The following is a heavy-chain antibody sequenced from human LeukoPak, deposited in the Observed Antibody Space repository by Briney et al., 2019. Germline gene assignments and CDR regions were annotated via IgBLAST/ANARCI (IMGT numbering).Heavy chain of an antibody. Sequence: PSETLSLTCTVSGVSISSGGYYWRWIRQHPGKGLEWIGYIYYSGSTYYNPSLKSRVTISVDTSKNQFSLKLSSVTAADTAVYYCAREIVGAPGYWGQGTLVTVSS. V-gene: IGHV4-31*03. D-gene: IGHD1-26*01. CDR2: IYYSGST. CDR1: GVSISSGGYY. J-gene: IGHJ4*02. CDR3: AREIVGAPGY.